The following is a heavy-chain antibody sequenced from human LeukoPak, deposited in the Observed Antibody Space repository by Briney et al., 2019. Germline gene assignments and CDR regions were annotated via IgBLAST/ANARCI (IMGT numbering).Heavy chain of an antibody. CDR2: ISSSSSYI. V-gene: IGHV3-21*01. Sequence: GGSLRLSCAASGFTFSSYSMNWVRQAPGKGLEWVSSISSSSSYIYYADSVKGRFTISRDNAKNSLYLQMNSLRAEDTAVYYCARDDPIDYGDYVFDYWGQRTLVTVSS. D-gene: IGHD4-17*01. CDR1: GFTFSSYS. J-gene: IGHJ4*02. CDR3: ARDDPIDYGDYVFDY.